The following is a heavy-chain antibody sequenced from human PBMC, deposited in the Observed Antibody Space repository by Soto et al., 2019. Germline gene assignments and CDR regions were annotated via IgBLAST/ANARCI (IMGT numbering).Heavy chain of an antibody. CDR1: GGSISSGGYY. J-gene: IGHJ4*02. CDR3: ARGRLGVAEFDY. V-gene: IGHV4-31*03. D-gene: IGHD3-3*01. Sequence: SETLSLTCTVSGGSISSGGYYWSWIRQHPGKGLEWIGYIYYSGSTYYNPSLKSRVTISVDTSKNQFSLKLSSVTAADTAVYYCARGRLGVAEFDYWGQGTLVTVSS. CDR2: IYYSGST.